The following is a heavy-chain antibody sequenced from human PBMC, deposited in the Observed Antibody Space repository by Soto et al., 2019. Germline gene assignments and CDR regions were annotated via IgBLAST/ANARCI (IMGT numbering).Heavy chain of an antibody. D-gene: IGHD2-21*02. CDR1: GCSISSYY. CDR2: IYYSGST. J-gene: IGHJ5*02. V-gene: IGHV4-59*01. CDR3: ARDRPAIGYCGGDCYSNWFDP. Sequence: SETLSLTCTVSGCSISSYYWSWIRQPPGKGLEWIGYIYYSGSTNYNPSLKSRVTISVDTSKNQFSLKLSSVTAADTAVYYCARDRPAIGYCGGDCYSNWFDPWGQGTLVTVSS.